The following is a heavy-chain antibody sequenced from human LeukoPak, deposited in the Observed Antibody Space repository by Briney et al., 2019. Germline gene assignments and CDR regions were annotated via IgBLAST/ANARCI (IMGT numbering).Heavy chain of an antibody. V-gene: IGHV3-11*01. CDR1: GFTFSDYY. CDR3: ARAIASIEANKALDY. CDR2: ISSSGSTI. J-gene: IGHJ4*02. D-gene: IGHD6-6*01. Sequence: RTGGSLRLSCAASGFTFSDYYMSWIRQAPGKGLEWVSYISSSGSTIYYADSVKGRFTISRDNAKNSLYLQMNSLRAEDTAVYYCARAIASIEANKALDYWGQGTLVTVSS.